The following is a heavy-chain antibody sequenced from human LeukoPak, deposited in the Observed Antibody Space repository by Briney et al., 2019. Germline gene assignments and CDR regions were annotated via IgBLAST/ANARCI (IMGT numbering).Heavy chain of an antibody. V-gene: IGHV3-7*03. D-gene: IGHD6-13*01. J-gene: IGHJ4*02. CDR2: IKQDGSEK. Sequence: PGGSLRLSCAASGFTFSSYWMSWVRQAPGKGLEWVANIKQDGSEKYYVDSVKGRFTISRDNAKNSLYLQMNSLRAEDTALYYCAKTYSSSWYVLDYWGQGTLVTVSS. CDR1: GFTFSSYW. CDR3: AKTYSSSWYVLDY.